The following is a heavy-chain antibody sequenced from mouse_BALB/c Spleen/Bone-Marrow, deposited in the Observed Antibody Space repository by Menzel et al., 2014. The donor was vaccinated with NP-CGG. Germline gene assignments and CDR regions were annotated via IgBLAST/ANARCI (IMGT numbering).Heavy chain of an antibody. J-gene: IGHJ2*01. V-gene: IGHV7-3*02. CDR3: AXDKGRVXFDY. Sequence: DVMLVESGGGLVQPGGSLRLSCATSGFTFTDYYMNWVRQPPGKALEWLGFIRNKANGYTTEYSASVKGRFTISRDNSXNXXYXXMNTLRAEDSATYYCAXDKGRVXFDYWGQGTTLTVSS. CDR1: GFTFTDYY. CDR2: IRNKANGYTT.